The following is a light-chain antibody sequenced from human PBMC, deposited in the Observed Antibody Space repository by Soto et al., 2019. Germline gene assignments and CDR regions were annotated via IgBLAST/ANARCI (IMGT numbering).Light chain of an antibody. Sequence: AIQLTQSPSSLSASVGDRVTVTCRASQGISSALALYQQKPGKAPKLLIYDASILESGVPSRFSGSGSGTDFTLTISSLQPEDFATYYCQQFNNYPLTFGGGTKVDIK. CDR3: QQFNNYPLT. V-gene: IGKV1D-13*01. CDR2: DAS. J-gene: IGKJ4*01. CDR1: QGISSA.